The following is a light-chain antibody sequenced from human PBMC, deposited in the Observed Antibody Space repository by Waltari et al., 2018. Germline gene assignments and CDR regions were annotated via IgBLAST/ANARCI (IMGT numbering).Light chain of an antibody. V-gene: IGKV3-20*01. CDR2: GAS. Sequence: EIVLTQSPGTLSLSPGERATLSCRASQSVSSVYLAWYQQNPGQAPRLLIFGASSRATGIPDRFTGSGSGTDFTLTISRLEPEDFAVYDCQQYYSSPITFGQGTRLEIK. J-gene: IGKJ5*01. CDR1: QSVSSVY. CDR3: QQYYSSPIT.